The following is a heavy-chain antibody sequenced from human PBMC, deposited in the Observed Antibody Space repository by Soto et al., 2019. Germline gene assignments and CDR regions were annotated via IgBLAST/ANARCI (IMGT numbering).Heavy chain of an antibody. J-gene: IGHJ4*02. Sequence: QVQLQESGPGLVKPSETLSLTCTVSGGSISSYYWSWIRQPPGKGLEWIGYIYYSGSPNYNPSLESRVTIPVDTSKNQFSLKLSSVTAADTAVYYCARRYGEGYWGQGTLVTVSS. CDR3: ARRYGEGY. D-gene: IGHD4-17*01. CDR1: GGSISSYY. V-gene: IGHV4-59*08. CDR2: IYYSGSP.